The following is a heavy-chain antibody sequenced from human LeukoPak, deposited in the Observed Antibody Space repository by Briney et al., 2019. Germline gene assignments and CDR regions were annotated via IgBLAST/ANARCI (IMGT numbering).Heavy chain of an antibody. CDR3: AKNITGEYIWKVFDI. D-gene: IGHD1-20*01. V-gene: IGHV3-9*01. J-gene: IGHJ3*02. Sequence: GRSLRLSCAASGFTFDDYAMHWVRQAPGKGLEWVSGISWNSGSIGYADSVKGRFTISRDNAKNSLYLQMNSLRAEDTALYYCAKNITGEYIWKVFDIWGQGTMVTVSS. CDR2: ISWNSGSI. CDR1: GFTFDDYA.